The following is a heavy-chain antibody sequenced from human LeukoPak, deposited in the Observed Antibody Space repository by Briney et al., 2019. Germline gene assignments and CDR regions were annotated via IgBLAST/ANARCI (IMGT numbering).Heavy chain of an antibody. Sequence: SETLSLTCTVSGGSISSSSYYWSWIRQPPGKGLEWIGEINHSGSTNYNPSLKSRVTISVDTSKNQFSLKLSSVTAADTAVYYCARDSPIYGSGKLGWFDPWGQGTLVTVSS. J-gene: IGHJ5*02. V-gene: IGHV4-39*07. D-gene: IGHD3-10*01. CDR1: GGSISSSSYY. CDR2: INHSGST. CDR3: ARDSPIYGSGKLGWFDP.